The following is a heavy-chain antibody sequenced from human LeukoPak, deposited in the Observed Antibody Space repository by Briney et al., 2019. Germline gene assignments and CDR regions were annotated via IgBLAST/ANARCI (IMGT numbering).Heavy chain of an antibody. J-gene: IGHJ4*02. V-gene: IGHV3-53*01. CDR1: EFSVGSNY. D-gene: IGHD3-9*01. Sequence: GGSLRLSCAASEFSVGSNYMTWVRQAPGKGLEWVSLIYSGGSTYYADSVKGRFTISRDNSKNTLYLQMNSLRAEDTAVYYCAKGPNRFEGGYWGQGTLVTVSS. CDR3: AKGPNRFEGGY. CDR2: IYSGGST.